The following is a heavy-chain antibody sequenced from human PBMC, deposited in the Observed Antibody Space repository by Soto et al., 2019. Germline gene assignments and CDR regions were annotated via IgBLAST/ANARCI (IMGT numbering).Heavy chain of an antibody. J-gene: IGHJ4*02. Sequence: EVLLVESGGGLVKPGGSLRLSSAAFGFAFSTYNMNWVRKAPGKGLEWVSSINGRGNYIYYTDAVKGRFTISRDNAKTSLYLQMNSLRAEDTAVYYCAREDGIVGATSAFGYWGQGTLVTVSS. V-gene: IGHV3-21*01. CDR2: INGRGNYI. CDR1: GFAFSTYN. CDR3: AREDGIVGATSAFGY. D-gene: IGHD1-26*01.